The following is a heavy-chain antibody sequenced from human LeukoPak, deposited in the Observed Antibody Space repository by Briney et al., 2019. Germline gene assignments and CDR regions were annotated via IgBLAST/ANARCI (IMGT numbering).Heavy chain of an antibody. CDR1: GFTFSSYS. CDR3: ARDGDYCGTDCYSGTGFDY. CDR2: ISSSRGFI. D-gene: IGHD2-21*02. Sequence: GGSLRLSCAASGFTFSSYSMNWVRQAPGKGLEWVSSISSSRGFIYYADSVKGRFTISRDNAKNSLYLQMNSLRAEDTAVYYCARDGDYCGTDCYSGTGFDYWGQGTLVTVSS. V-gene: IGHV3-21*01. J-gene: IGHJ4*02.